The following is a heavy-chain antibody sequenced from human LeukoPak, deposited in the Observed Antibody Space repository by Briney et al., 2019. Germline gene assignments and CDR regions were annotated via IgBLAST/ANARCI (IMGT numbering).Heavy chain of an antibody. CDR1: GGSFSGYY. V-gene: IGHV4-34*01. CDR2: INHSGST. J-gene: IGHJ5*02. Sequence: PSETLSLTCAVYGGSFSGYYWSWIRQPPGKGLEWIGEINHSGSTNYNPSLESRVTISVDTSKNQFSLKLSSVTAADTAVYYCARGRRKRQQLVLNWFDPWGQGTLVTVSS. CDR3: ARGRRKRQQLVLNWFDP. D-gene: IGHD6-13*01.